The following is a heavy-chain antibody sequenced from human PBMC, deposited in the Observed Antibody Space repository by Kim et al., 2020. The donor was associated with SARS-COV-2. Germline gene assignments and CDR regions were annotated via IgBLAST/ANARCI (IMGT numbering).Heavy chain of an antibody. J-gene: IGHJ4*02. CDR1: GFTFSDYW. CDR3: ARRPSGSGWYYFDY. Sequence: GGSLRLSCAASGFTFSDYWMHWVRQAPGKGLVWVSRINSDGSSPTYADSVKGRFTISRDNAKNTLYLQMNSLTAEDTAVYYCARRPSGSGWYYFDYWGQG. CDR2: INSDGSSP. V-gene: IGHV3-74*01. D-gene: IGHD6-19*01.